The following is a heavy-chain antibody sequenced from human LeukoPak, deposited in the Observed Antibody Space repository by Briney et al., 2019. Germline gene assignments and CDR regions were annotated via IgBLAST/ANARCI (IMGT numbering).Heavy chain of an antibody. CDR2: MNPNSGNT. V-gene: IGHV1-8*01. CDR3: ARTDYDFWSGYSSGTDY. CDR1: GYTFTSYD. D-gene: IGHD3-3*01. Sequence: ASVKVSCKASGYTFTSYDINWVRQATGQGLEWRGWMNPNSGNTGYAQKFQGRVTMTRNTSISTAYMELSSLRSEDTAVYYCARTDYDFWSGYSSGTDYWGQGTLVTVSS. J-gene: IGHJ4*02.